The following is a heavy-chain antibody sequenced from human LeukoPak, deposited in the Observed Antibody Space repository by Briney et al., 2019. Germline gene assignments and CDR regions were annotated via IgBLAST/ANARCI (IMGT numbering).Heavy chain of an antibody. CDR2: IYYSGST. D-gene: IGHD3-10*01. CDR1: GGSISSGGYS. V-gene: IGHV4-30-4*07. CDR3: ARDAGTTYYYGSGSKYYYYYMDV. Sequence: PSETLSLTCAVSGGSISSGGYSWSWIRQPPGKGLEWIGYIYYSGSTYYNPSLKSRVTISVDTSKNQFSLKLSSVTAADTAVYYCARDAGTTYYYGSGSKYYYYYMDVWGKGTTVTISS. J-gene: IGHJ6*03.